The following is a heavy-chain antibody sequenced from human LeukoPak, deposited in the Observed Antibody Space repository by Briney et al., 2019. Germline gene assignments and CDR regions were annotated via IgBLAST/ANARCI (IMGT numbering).Heavy chain of an antibody. D-gene: IGHD5-18*01. CDR2: IYHSGST. Sequence: SETLSLTCTVSGGSISSGGYYWSWIRQPPGKGLEWIGYIYHSGSTYYNPSLKSRVTISVDRSKNQFSLKLSSVTAADTAVYYCARVDLTAMVIDYWGQGTLVTVSS. V-gene: IGHV4-30-2*01. J-gene: IGHJ4*02. CDR3: ARVDLTAMVIDY. CDR1: GGSISSGGYY.